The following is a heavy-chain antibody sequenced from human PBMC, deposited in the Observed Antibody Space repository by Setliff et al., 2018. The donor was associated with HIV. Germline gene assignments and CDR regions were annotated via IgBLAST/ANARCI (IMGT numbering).Heavy chain of an antibody. V-gene: IGHV4-34*01. CDR1: TGSFSGYY. D-gene: IGHD3-16*01. Sequence: SETLSLTCAVYTGSFSGYYWSWIRQPPGKGLEWIGEITHSRSTNYNPPLKSRATISVDTSKNHFSLNLTSVTAADTAVYYCAKSWAFGVTDAFDIWGQGTMVTRLL. CDR3: AKSWAFGVTDAFDI. J-gene: IGHJ3*02. CDR2: ITHSRST.